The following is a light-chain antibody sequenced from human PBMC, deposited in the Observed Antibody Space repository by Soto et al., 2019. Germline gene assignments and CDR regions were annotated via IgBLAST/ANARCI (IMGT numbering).Light chain of an antibody. CDR1: SSDVGGYNY. CDR2: EVS. CDR3: SSFTTSSTWV. V-gene: IGLV2-14*01. Sequence: QAVVTQPASVSGSPGQSITVSCTGTSSDVGGYNYVSWYQQHPGKAPKLVIYEVSDRPSGISNRFSGSKSGNTASLTISGLRAEDEADYYCSSFTTSSTWVFGGGTKVTVL. J-gene: IGLJ3*02.